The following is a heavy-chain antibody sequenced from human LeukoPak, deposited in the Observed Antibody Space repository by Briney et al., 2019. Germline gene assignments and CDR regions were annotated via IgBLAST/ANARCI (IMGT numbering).Heavy chain of an antibody. CDR2: ISGSGGST. V-gene: IGHV3-23*01. CDR1: GFTFSSYA. J-gene: IGHJ5*02. CDR3: NLRLRDNWFDP. Sequence: GGSLRLSCAASGFTFSSYAMSWVRQAPGKGLEWVSAISGSGGSTYYADSVKGRFTISRDNSKNTLYLQMNSLRAEDTAVYYCNLRLRDNWFDPWGQGTLVTVSS.